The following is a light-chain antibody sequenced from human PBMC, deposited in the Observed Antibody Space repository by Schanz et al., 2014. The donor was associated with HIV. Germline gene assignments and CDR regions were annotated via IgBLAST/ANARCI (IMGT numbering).Light chain of an antibody. V-gene: IGKV1-9*01. CDR1: QGISSY. J-gene: IGKJ4*01. Sequence: IQLTQSPSSLSAFVGDRVTITCRASQGISSYLAWYQQKPGKPPKFLIYAASILQSGVPSRFSGSGSGTDFTLTISSLQPEDFATYYCQQPASYPLTFGGGTKVEIK. CDR3: QQPASYPLT. CDR2: AAS.